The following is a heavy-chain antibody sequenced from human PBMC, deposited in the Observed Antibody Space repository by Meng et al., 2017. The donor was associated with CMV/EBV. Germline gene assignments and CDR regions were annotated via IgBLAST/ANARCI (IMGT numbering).Heavy chain of an antibody. CDR2: IYYSGST. J-gene: IGHJ5*02. CDR3: ARAPLRPFNWFDP. V-gene: IGHV4-31*03. Sequence: SETLSLTCTVSGGSISSGGYYWSWIRQHPGKGLEWIGYIYYSGSTYYNPSLKSRVTISVDTSKNQFSLKLSSVTAEDTAVYYCARAPLRPFNWFDPWGQGTLVTVSS. CDR1: GGSISSGGYY. D-gene: IGHD6-6*01.